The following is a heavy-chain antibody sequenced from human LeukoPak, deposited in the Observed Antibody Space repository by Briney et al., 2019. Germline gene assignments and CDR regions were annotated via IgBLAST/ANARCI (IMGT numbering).Heavy chain of an antibody. J-gene: IGHJ5*02. CDR2: ISGSGGVT. D-gene: IGHD6-13*01. CDR3: AKAGSSSPRGWFDP. V-gene: IGHV3-23*01. Sequence: GGSLRLSCAASGFTFSSYAMSWVRQAPGKGLEWVSAISGSGGVTYYADSVKGRFSISRDNSKNSLYLQMNSLTAEDTALYYCAKAGSSSPRGWFDPWGQGTLVTVSS. CDR1: GFTFSSYA.